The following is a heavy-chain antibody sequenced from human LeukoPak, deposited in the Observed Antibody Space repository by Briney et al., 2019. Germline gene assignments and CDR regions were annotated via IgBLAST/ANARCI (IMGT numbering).Heavy chain of an antibody. V-gene: IGHV3-30*18. CDR2: ISYDGSNK. J-gene: IGHJ6*04. CDR1: GFTFSSYG. CDR3: AKCKVPAATYYYYYYGMDV. Sequence: GGSLRLSCAASGFTFSSYGMHWVRQAPGKGLEWVAVISYDGSNKYYADSVKGRFTISRDNSKNTLYPQMNSLRAEDTAVYYCAKCKVPAATYYYYYYGMDVWGKGTTVTVSS. D-gene: IGHD2-2*01.